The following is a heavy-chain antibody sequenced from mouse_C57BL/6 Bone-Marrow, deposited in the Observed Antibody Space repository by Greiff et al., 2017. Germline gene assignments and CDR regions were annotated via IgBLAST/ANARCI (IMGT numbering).Heavy chain of an antibody. V-gene: IGHV1-64*01. J-gene: IGHJ1*03. D-gene: IGHD1-1*01. CDR1: GYTFTSYW. CDR3: HYYGSSPYWYFDV. CDR2: IHPNSGST. Sequence: QVQLQQPGAELVKPGASVKLSCKASGYTFTSYWMHWVKQRPGQGLEWIGMIHPNSGSTNYNEKFKSKATLTVDKSSSTAYMQLSSLTSEDSAVYYCHYYGSSPYWYFDVWGTGTTVTVSS.